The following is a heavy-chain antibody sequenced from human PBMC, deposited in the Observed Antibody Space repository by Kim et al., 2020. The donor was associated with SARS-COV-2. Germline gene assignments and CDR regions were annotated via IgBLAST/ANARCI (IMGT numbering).Heavy chain of an antibody. CDR3: TRDEQKLWFGGNWFDP. Sequence: GGSLRLSCTASGFTFGDYAMSWFRQAPGKGLEWVGFIRSKAYGGTTEYAASVKGRFTISRDDSKSIAYLQMNSLKTEDTAVYYCTRDEQKLWFGGNWFDPWGQGTLVTVSS. CDR2: IRSKAYGGTT. J-gene: IGHJ5*02. CDR1: GFTFGDYA. V-gene: IGHV3-49*03. D-gene: IGHD3-10*01.